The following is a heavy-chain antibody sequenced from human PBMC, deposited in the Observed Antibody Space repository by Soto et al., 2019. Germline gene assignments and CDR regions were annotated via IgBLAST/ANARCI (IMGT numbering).Heavy chain of an antibody. CDR2: IIPIFGTA. J-gene: IGHJ5*02. CDR3: ARAVVGPTTTGWLDP. D-gene: IGHD1-26*01. Sequence: SVKVSCKASGGTFSRYAISWVRQAPGQGLEWMGGIIPIFGTANYAQKFQGRVTITADESTSTAYMELSSLRFEDTAVYYCARAVVGPTTTGWLDPWAREPWSPSPQ. CDR1: GGTFSRYA. V-gene: IGHV1-69*13.